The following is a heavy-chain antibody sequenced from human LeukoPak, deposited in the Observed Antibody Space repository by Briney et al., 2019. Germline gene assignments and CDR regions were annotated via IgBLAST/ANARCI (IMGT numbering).Heavy chain of an antibody. J-gene: IGHJ4*02. CDR1: GGSISSYY. D-gene: IGHD3-10*01. CDR2: IYYSGST. V-gene: IGHV4-59*01. CDR3: ASIGFGEFLFDY. Sequence: PSETLSLTCTVSGGSISSYYWSWIRQPPGKGLEWIGYIYYSGSTNYNPSLKSRVTISVDTSKNQFSLKLSSVTAADTAVYYCASIGFGEFLFDYWGQGTLVTVSS.